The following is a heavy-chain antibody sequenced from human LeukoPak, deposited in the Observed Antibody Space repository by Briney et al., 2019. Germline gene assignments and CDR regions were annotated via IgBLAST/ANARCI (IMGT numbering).Heavy chain of an antibody. CDR2: IYYSGST. CDR3: ARLARQQSWWLPGLGEDY. CDR1: GGSISSSNYY. V-gene: IGHV4-39*01. J-gene: IGHJ4*02. Sequence: PSETLSLTCTVSGGSISSSNYYWGWIRQPPGEGLEWIGSIYYSGSTYYNPSLKSRVTISVDTSKNQFSLKLSSVTAADTAVYYCARLARQQSWWLPGLGEDYWGQGTLVTVSS. D-gene: IGHD2-8*02.